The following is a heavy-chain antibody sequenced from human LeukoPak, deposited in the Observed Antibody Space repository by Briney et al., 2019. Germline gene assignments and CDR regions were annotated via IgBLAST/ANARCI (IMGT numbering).Heavy chain of an antibody. CDR3: ATGGPAYGMDV. V-gene: IGHV3-11*06. CDR1: GFTFSDYY. D-gene: IGHD1-14*01. CDR2: IGSSSSYT. J-gene: IGHJ6*02. Sequence: GGSLILSCAASGFTFSDYYMSWIRQAPGKGLEWVSYIGSSSSYTNYADSVKGRFTISRDNAKNSLYLQMNSLRAEDTAVYYCATGGPAYGMDVWGQGTTVTVSS.